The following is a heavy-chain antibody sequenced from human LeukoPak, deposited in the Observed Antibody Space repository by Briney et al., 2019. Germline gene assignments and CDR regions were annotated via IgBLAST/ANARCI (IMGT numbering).Heavy chain of an antibody. D-gene: IGHD3-10*01. J-gene: IGHJ5*02. CDR3: ARGAVTMVRGVIDWFDP. V-gene: IGHV4-59*01. Sequence: PSETLSLTCTVSGGSISSYYWSWIRQPPGKGLEWIGYIYYSGSTNYNPSLKSRVTISVDTSKNQFSLKLSSVTAADTAVYYCARGAVTMVRGVIDWFDPWGQGTLVTVSS. CDR2: IYYSGST. CDR1: GGSISSYY.